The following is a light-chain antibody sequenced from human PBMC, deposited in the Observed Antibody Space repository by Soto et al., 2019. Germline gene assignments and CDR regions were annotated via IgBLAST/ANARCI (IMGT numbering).Light chain of an antibody. CDR1: QSVSSNY. V-gene: IGKV3-20*01. CDR2: GVS. Sequence: EVVLTQSPGTLSLSPGESATLSCRASQSVSSNYLAWYQQKPGQAPRLLIYGVSTRATGIPDRFSGSGSGTDFSLTIRRLEPEDFALYYCQQYFTSPITFRGGTKV. CDR3: QQYFTSPIT. J-gene: IGKJ4*01.